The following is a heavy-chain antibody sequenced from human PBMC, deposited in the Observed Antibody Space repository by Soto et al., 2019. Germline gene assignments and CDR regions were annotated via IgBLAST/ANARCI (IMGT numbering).Heavy chain of an antibody. V-gene: IGHV4-4*07. J-gene: IGHJ5*02. CDR1: GGSMTNYH. CDR2: VSGTGSP. D-gene: IGHD3-16*01. CDR3: ARAYYHYTWGSIPAGVDP. Sequence: QVQLQESGPGVVKPSETLSLTCSVSGGSMTNYHWYWIRQSAGEGLEWIWRVSGTGSPDYNPSLKSRVTVSLDWSKNQFSLKLTSVTAADTAVYYCARAYYHYTWGSIPAGVDPWGQGILVIVSS.